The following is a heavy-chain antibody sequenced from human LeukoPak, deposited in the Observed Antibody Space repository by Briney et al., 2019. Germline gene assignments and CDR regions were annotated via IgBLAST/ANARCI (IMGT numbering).Heavy chain of an antibody. CDR1: GFTLSSYS. Sequence: GGSLILSCAASGFTLSSYSMNWVRQAPGKGLEWVSYISGSSSTIYYADSVKGRFTISRDNAKNSLYLQMNSLRAEDTAVYYCARKGQVSSSWYGGWNYWGQGTLVTVSS. V-gene: IGHV3-48*04. CDR3: ARKGQVSSSWYGGWNY. CDR2: ISGSSSTI. D-gene: IGHD6-13*01. J-gene: IGHJ4*02.